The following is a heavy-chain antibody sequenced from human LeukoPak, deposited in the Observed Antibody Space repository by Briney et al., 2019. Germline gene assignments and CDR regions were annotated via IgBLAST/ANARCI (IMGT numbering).Heavy chain of an antibody. V-gene: IGHV3-11*01. J-gene: IGHJ4*02. CDR1: GFTCSDYY. Sequence: GGSLRLSCAASGFTCSDYYMRWIRQAPGKGLEWVSYISSSGSTIYYADSVKGRFTISRDNAKNSLYLQMNSLRAEDTAVYYCASYCSGGSCYSDFDYWGQGTLVTASS. CDR3: ASYCSGGSCYSDFDY. D-gene: IGHD2-15*01. CDR2: ISSSGSTI.